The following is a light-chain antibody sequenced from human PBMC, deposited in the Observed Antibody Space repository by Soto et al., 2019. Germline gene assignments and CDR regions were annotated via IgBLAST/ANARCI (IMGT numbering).Light chain of an antibody. V-gene: IGKV3-11*01. CDR3: QHYGRSPT. CDR2: DTS. CDR1: QSVSNQ. Sequence: ESGLTQSPATLSLSPGERATLSCRASQSVSNQLGWYQQKPGQAPRLLIFDTSNRATGIPARFSGSGSGTEFTLTISSLQSEDSAVYYCQHYGRSPTFGPGTNVDIK. J-gene: IGKJ1*01.